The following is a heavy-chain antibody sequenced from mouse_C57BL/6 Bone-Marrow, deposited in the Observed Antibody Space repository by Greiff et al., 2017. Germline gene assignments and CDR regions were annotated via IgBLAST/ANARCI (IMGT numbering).Heavy chain of an antibody. J-gene: IGHJ2*01. D-gene: IGHD1-1*01. CDR2: IYPRSGNT. V-gene: IGHV1-81*01. Sequence: VMLVESGAELARPGASVKLSCKASGYTFTSYGISWVKQRTGQGLEWIGEIYPRSGNTYYNEKFKGKATLTADKSSSTAYMELRSLTSEDSAVYFCARSGCGSRNHYWGQGTTLTVSS. CDR3: ARSGCGSRNHY. CDR1: GYTFTSYG.